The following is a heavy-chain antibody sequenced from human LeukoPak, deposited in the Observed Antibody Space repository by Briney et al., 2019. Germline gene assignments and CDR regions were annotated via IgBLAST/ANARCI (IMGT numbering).Heavy chain of an antibody. Sequence: GGSLRLSCAASGFTFSDYYMSWSRQAPGKGLEWVSYISSSSSYTNYADSVKGRFTISRDNAKNSLYLQMNSLRAEDTAVYYCASAPVAVAGYYYYYGMDVWGKGTTVTVSS. V-gene: IGHV3-11*06. CDR3: ASAPVAVAGYYYYYGMDV. J-gene: IGHJ6*04. D-gene: IGHD6-19*01. CDR2: ISSSSSYT. CDR1: GFTFSDYY.